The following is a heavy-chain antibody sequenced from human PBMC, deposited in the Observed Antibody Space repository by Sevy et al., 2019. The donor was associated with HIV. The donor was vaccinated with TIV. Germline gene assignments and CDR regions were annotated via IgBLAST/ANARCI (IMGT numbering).Heavy chain of an antibody. CDR3: AGPRVYYDVWNGYPPFDY. Sequence: ASVKVSCKTSGGTFSSHAINWMRLAPGQGLEWMGGINPMSATGNYAQTFAQTFQGGLTITADESTSTVYMELSSLRSEDTAVYYCAGPRVYYDVWNGYPPFDYWGQGTQVTVSS. CDR1: GGTFSSHA. CDR2: INPMSATG. D-gene: IGHD3-3*01. V-gene: IGHV1-69*13. J-gene: IGHJ4*02.